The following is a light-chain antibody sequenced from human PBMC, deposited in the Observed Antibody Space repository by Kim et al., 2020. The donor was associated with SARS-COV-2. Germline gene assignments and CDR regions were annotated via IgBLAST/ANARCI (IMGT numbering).Light chain of an antibody. V-gene: IGLV3-19*01. CDR2: GKN. CDR1: SLRSYY. Sequence: SSELTQDPAVSVALGQTVRITCQGDSLRSYYASWYQQKPGQAPVLVIYGKNNRPSGIPDRFSGSSSGNTAFLTITGAQAEDEADYYCNSRDSSGNRVFGGGTQLTVL. CDR3: NSRDSSGNRV. J-gene: IGLJ3*02.